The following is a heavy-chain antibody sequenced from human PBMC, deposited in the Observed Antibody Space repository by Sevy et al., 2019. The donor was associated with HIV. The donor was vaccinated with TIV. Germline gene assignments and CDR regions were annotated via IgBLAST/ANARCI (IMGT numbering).Heavy chain of an antibody. CDR2: ISGSGGST. V-gene: IGHV3-23*01. CDR1: GFTFSSYA. CDR3: AKGYCSGGSCYGGGYFDY. Sequence: GGSLRLSCAASGFTFSSYAMSWVRQAPGKGLEWVSAISGSGGSTCYADSVKGRFTISRDNSKNTLYLQMNSLRAEDTAVYYCAKGYCSGGSCYGGGYFDYWGQGTLVTVSS. D-gene: IGHD2-15*01. J-gene: IGHJ4*02.